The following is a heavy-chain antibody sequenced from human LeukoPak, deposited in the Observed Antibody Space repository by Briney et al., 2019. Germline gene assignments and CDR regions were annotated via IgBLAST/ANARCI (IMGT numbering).Heavy chain of an antibody. CDR3: AKDVRYSYYYMDV. J-gene: IGHJ6*03. V-gene: IGHV3-23*01. Sequence: GGSLRLSCAASGFTFTGYAMSWVRQAPGKGLEWVSAISGSGGSTYYADSVKGRFTISRDNSKNMLYLQMNSLRAEDTAVYYCAKDVRYSYYYMDVWGKGTTVTVSS. CDR1: GFTFTGYA. CDR2: ISGSGGST.